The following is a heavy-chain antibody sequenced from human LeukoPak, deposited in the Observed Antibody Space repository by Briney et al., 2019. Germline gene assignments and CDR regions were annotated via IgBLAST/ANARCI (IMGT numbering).Heavy chain of an antibody. CDR1: GFTFDDYG. Sequence: GGSLRLSCAASGFTFDDYGMSWVRQAPGKGLEWVSGINWNSGSTGYADSVKGRFTISRDNAKNSLYLQMNSLRAEDTALYYCARDLGQFLEWLSKPSYFDYWGQGTLVTVSS. CDR2: INWNSGST. V-gene: IGHV3-20*04. CDR3: ARDLGQFLEWLSKPSYFDY. D-gene: IGHD3-3*01. J-gene: IGHJ4*02.